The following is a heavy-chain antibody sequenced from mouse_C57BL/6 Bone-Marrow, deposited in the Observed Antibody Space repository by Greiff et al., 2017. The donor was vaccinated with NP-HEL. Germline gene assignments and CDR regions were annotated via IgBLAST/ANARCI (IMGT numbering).Heavy chain of an antibody. V-gene: IGHV1-22*01. Sequence: EVKLQESGPELVKPGASVKMSCKASGYTFTDYNMHWVKQSHGKSLEWIGYINPNNGGTSYNQKFKGKATLTVNKSSSTAYMELRSLTSEDSAVYYCARNKLRLLYYAMDYWGQGTSVTVSS. D-gene: IGHD1-2*01. CDR3: ARNKLRLLYYAMDY. J-gene: IGHJ4*01. CDR2: INPNNGGT. CDR1: GYTFTDYN.